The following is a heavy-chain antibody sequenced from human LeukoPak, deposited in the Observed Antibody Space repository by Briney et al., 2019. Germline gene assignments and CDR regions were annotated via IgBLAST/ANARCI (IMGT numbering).Heavy chain of an antibody. J-gene: IGHJ4*02. CDR1: GFTFSSYD. Sequence: GGSLRLSCAASGFTFSSYDMSWVRQAPGKGLEWVSCLSSSGGSTFYADSVRGRFTISRDNAKNSLYLQMISLRAEDTALYYCAKGKWYSGTYHFDYWGQGTLVTVSS. D-gene: IGHD1-26*01. V-gene: IGHV3-23*01. CDR2: LSSSGGST. CDR3: AKGKWYSGTYHFDY.